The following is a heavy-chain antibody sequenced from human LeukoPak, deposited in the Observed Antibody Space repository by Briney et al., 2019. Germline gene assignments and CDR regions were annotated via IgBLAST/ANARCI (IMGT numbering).Heavy chain of an antibody. D-gene: IGHD3-10*01. V-gene: IGHV3-48*03. J-gene: IGHJ4*02. CDR2: ISSSGSTI. CDR3: ARALWLGQGFFDY. Sequence: PGGSLRLSCAASGFTFSRYEMNWVRQAPGKGLEWVSYISSSGSTIYYADSVKGRFTIARDNAKNSLYLQMNSRRAEDTAVYYCARALWLGQGFFDYWGQGTLVTVSS. CDR1: GFTFSRYE.